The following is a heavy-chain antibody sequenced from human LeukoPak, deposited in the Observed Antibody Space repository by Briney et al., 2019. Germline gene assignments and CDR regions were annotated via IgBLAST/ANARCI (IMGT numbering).Heavy chain of an antibody. CDR3: AKDVAQTGYSTGWFDY. CDR1: GFIFSSYA. D-gene: IGHD6-19*01. V-gene: IGHV3-23*01. Sequence: PGGSLRLSCAASGFIFSSYAMSWVRQAPGKGLEWVSGISDSGSTTYHADSVKGRFTISRDNSKNTLYLQMNSLRAEDTAVYYGAKDVAQTGYSTGWFDYWGQGTLVTVSS. J-gene: IGHJ4*02. CDR2: ISDSGSTT.